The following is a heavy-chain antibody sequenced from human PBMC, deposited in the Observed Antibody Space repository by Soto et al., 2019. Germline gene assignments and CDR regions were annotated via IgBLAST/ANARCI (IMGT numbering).Heavy chain of an antibody. J-gene: IGHJ4*02. CDR1: GFTFSSYA. CDR2: ITFRGDNT. D-gene: IGHD1-1*01. V-gene: IGHV3-23*01. Sequence: EVQLLESGGGLVPPGGSLRLSCAASGFTFSSYAMSWVRQAPGEGLEWLAGITFRGDNTYYADSVKGRFTLSRDNSRKRLDLQMNSLTVEDTALYYCAKLGTMGVFDNWGQGTLLTVSS. CDR3: AKLGTMGVFDN.